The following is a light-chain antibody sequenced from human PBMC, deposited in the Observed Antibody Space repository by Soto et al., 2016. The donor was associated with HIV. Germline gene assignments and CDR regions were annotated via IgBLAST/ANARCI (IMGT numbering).Light chain of an antibody. Sequence: SFVLTQPPSVSVAPGKTARITCEGDKFGSTTVHWYQQGPGQAPVLVVYDDSVRPSGIPERFSGSSSGNTATLTISRVEAGDEADYCCQVWDTNSDVVFGGGTKLTV. J-gene: IGLJ2*01. CDR2: DDS. CDR1: KFGSTT. V-gene: IGLV3-21*03. CDR3: QVWDTNSDVV.